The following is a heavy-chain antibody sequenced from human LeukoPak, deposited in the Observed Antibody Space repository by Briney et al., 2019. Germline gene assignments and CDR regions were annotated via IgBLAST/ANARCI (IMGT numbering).Heavy chain of an antibody. CDR1: GGSISSGSYY. CDR2: IYTSGST. Sequence: SETLSLTCTVSGGSISSGSYYWSWIRQPAGKGLEWIGRIYTSGSTNYNPSLKSRVTISVDTSKNQFSLKLSSVTAADTAVYYCARGDDFWSGYSVWGQGTMVTVSS. CDR3: ARGDDFWSGYSV. D-gene: IGHD3-3*01. V-gene: IGHV4-61*02. J-gene: IGHJ3*01.